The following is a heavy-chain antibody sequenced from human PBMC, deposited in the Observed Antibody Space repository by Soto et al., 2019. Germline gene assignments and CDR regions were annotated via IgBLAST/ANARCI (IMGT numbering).Heavy chain of an antibody. V-gene: IGHV3-15*01. CDR1: GFTFSNAW. CDR3: FALVPAAMLGGNMDV. D-gene: IGHD2-2*01. J-gene: IGHJ6*03. CDR2: IKSKTDGGTT. Sequence: GGSLRLSCAASGFTFSNAWMSWVRQAPGKGLEWVGRIKSKTDGGTTDYAAPVKGRFTISRDDSKNTLYLQMNSLKTEDTAVYYCFALVPAAMLGGNMDVWGKGTTVTVSS.